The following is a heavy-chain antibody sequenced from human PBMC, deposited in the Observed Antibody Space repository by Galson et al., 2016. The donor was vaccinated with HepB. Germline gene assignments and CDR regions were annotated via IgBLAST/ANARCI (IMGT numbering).Heavy chain of an antibody. Sequence: SVKVSCKASGYTFNTYAVHWLRQAPGQRLEWMGWINTGNGHTKYSQKFQGRVTIAGDTSASTAYMELGSLRSEDTAVYYCARELTVGYFDYWGQGTLVTVSS. J-gene: IGHJ4*02. D-gene: IGHD3-22*01. CDR2: INTGNGHT. V-gene: IGHV1-3*04. CDR1: GYTFNTYA. CDR3: ARELTVGYFDY.